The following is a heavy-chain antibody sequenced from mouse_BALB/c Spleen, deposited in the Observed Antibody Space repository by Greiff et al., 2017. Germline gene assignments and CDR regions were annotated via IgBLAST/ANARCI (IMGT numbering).Heavy chain of an antibody. CDR3: ARHDYGNYVYFDY. Sequence: EVHLVESGGDLVKPGGSLKLSCAASGFTFSSYGMSWVRQTPDKRLEWVATISSGGSYTYYPDSVKGRFTISRDNAKNTLYLQMSSLKSEDTAMYYCARHDYGNYVYFDYWGQGTTLTVSS. CDR1: GFTFSSYG. CDR2: ISSGGSYT. J-gene: IGHJ2*01. V-gene: IGHV5-6*01. D-gene: IGHD2-1*01.